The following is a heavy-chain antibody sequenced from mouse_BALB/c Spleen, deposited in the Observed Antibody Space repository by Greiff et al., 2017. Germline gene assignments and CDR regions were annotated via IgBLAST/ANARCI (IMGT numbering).Heavy chain of an antibody. CDR2: ISSGGGNT. CDR1: GFTFSSYT. CDR3: ARYPSHYDYAMDY. Sequence: DVKLVESGGGLVKPGGSLKLSCAASGFTFSSYTMYWVRQTPEKRLEWVATISSGGGNTYYPDSVKGRFTISRDNAKNNLYLQMSSLRSEDTALYYCARYPSHYDYAMDYWGQGTSVTVSS. D-gene: IGHD1-2*01. V-gene: IGHV5-9*03. J-gene: IGHJ4*01.